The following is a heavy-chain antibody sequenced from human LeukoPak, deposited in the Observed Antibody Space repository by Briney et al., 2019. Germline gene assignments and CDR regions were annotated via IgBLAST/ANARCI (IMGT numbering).Heavy chain of an antibody. CDR3: ARGAYSSSPDY. J-gene: IGHJ4*02. CDR2: VHPDSTHI. Sequence: GGSLRLSCAASGFTFSAYRMNWVRQAPGKGREWVSYVHPDSTHIFYADCVKGRFTMFIDNASKSLSLHMNRLRDEDTAVYYCARGAYSSSPDYWGQGTLVTVSS. D-gene: IGHD6-13*01. V-gene: IGHV3-48*02. CDR1: GFTFSAYR.